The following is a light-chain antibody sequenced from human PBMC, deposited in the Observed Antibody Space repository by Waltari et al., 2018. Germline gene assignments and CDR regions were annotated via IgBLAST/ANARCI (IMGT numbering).Light chain of an antibody. Sequence: IVLTQSPGTLSLSPGERATLSCRASQSVSRSLAWYQQKPGQAPKLLIYCASTSATGIPDRCSGSGGCTDFCLTISSLEPEDVAIYYCQHYVRLPATFGRGTKVEIK. J-gene: IGKJ1*01. CDR1: QSVSRS. CDR2: CAS. V-gene: IGKV3-20*01. CDR3: QHYVRLPAT.